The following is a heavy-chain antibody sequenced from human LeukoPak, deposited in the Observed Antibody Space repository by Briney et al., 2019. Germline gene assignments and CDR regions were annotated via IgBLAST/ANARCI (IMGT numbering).Heavy chain of an antibody. D-gene: IGHD3-10*01. Sequence: PGGSLRLSCVASGFTFSNFAMSWVRQAPGKRLEWVSAISGSGGSTYYADSVKGRFSISRDNTKNTLYLQMNSLRAEDTAVYYCAKDLGRFGRPRFDPWGQGTLVTVSS. CDR2: ISGSGGST. J-gene: IGHJ5*02. CDR3: AKDLGRFGRPRFDP. CDR1: GFTFSNFA. V-gene: IGHV3-23*01.